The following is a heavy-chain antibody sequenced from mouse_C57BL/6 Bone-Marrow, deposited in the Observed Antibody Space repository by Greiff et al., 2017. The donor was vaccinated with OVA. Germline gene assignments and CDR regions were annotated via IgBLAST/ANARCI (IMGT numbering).Heavy chain of an antibody. V-gene: IGHV1-59*01. CDR1: GYTFTSYW. CDR3: ARRGPYYGSSYGGFAY. Sequence: QVQLKQPGAELVRPGTSVKLSCKASGYTFTSYWMHWVKQRPGQGLEWIGVIDPSDSYTNYNQKFKGKATLTVDTSSSTAYMQLSSLTSEDSAVYYCARRGPYYGSSYGGFAYWGQGTLVTVSA. J-gene: IGHJ3*01. D-gene: IGHD1-1*01. CDR2: IDPSDSYT.